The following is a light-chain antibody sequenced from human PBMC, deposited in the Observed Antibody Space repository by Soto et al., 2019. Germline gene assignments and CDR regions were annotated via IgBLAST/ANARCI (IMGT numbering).Light chain of an antibody. CDR2: EVT. J-gene: IGLJ2*01. Sequence: QSALSQPPSASGSPGQSVTISCPGTSSDVGAYDFVSWYQQFPDRAPKLIIYEVTKRPSGVPDRFSGSKSGNTASLTVSALQAEDEADYYCCSYAGNKVVFGGGTKVTVL. V-gene: IGLV2-8*01. CDR1: SSDVGAYDF. CDR3: CSYAGNKVV.